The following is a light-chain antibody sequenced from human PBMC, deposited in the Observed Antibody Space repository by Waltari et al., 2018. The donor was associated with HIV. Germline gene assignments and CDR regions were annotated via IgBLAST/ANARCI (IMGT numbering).Light chain of an antibody. V-gene: IGLV3-25*03. Sequence: SYELTQPPSVSVSPGQTARITCSGDTLPKQYAYWYHQKPGQAPVLVIYKDSERPSGIPERFSASRSGTTVTLTISGVQAEDEADYYCQSADSSGTWVFGGGTKLTVL. J-gene: IGLJ3*02. CDR3: QSADSSGTWV. CDR1: TLPKQY. CDR2: KDS.